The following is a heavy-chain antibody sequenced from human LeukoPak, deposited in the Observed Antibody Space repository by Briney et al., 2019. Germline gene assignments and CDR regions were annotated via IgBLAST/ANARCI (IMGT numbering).Heavy chain of an antibody. D-gene: IGHD4-17*01. CDR3: ARDPFYGDADLDS. Sequence: GGSLRLSCAASGFTFSNYWMHWVRQAPGKGLVWVSRIKSDGTITSHADSVKGRFTTSRDNAKNTLYLQMNSLRAEDTAVYYCARDPFYGDADLDSWGQGTLVTVSS. CDR2: IKSDGTIT. V-gene: IGHV3-74*01. J-gene: IGHJ4*02. CDR1: GFTFSNYW.